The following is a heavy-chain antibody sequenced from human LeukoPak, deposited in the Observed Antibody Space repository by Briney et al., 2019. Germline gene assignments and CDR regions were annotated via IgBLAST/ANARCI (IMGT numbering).Heavy chain of an antibody. CDR3: AKGKTYYYDSSGYYYLDY. CDR2: ISGSGGST. Sequence: HPGGSLRLSCAASGFTFSSYAMSWVRQAPGKGLEWVSAISGSGGSTYYADSVKGRFTISRDNSKNTLYLQMNSLRAEDTAVYYCAKGKTYYYDSSGYYYLDYLGQGTLVTVSS. J-gene: IGHJ4*02. D-gene: IGHD3-22*01. V-gene: IGHV3-23*01. CDR1: GFTFSSYA.